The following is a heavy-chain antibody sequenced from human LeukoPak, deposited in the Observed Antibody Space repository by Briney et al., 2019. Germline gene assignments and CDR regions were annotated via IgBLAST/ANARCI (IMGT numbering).Heavy chain of an antibody. CDR1: GGSFSGYY. D-gene: IGHD1-1*01. Sequence: SGTLALTLAVYGGSFSGYYWSWFAQPLGKGLGWSGEIKRSGRTNYNPSLKSRVTISVDTSKNQFSLKLSSLTAADTAVYYCARAFRRYPHYYYYYMDVWGKGTTVTVSS. CDR3: ARAFRRYPHYYYYYMDV. CDR2: IKRSGRT. J-gene: IGHJ6*03. V-gene: IGHV4-34*01.